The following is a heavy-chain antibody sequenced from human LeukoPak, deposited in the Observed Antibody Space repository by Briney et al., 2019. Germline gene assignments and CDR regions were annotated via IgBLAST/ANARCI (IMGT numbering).Heavy chain of an antibody. J-gene: IGHJ5*02. D-gene: IGHD2-2*01. CDR3: AKDTFQKWDIVVVPAAPWGDP. V-gene: IGHV3-23*01. CDR1: GFTVSSNY. Sequence: GGSLRLSCAASGFTVSSNYMSWVRQAPGKGLEWVSAISGSGGSTYYADSVKGRFTISRDNSKNTLYLQMNSLRAEDTAVYCCAKDTFQKWDIVVVPAAPWGDPWGQGTLVTVSS. CDR2: ISGSGGST.